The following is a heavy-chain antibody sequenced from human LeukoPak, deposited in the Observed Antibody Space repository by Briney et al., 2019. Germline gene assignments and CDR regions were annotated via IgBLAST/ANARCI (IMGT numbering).Heavy chain of an antibody. CDR1: GYTFTSYD. Sequence: ASVKVSCKASGYTFTSYDINWVRQATGQGLEWMGWISAYNGNTNYAQKLQGRVTMTTDTSTSTAYMELRSLRSDDTAVYYCAGDSSGYRFDYWGQGTLVTVSS. J-gene: IGHJ4*02. D-gene: IGHD3-22*01. CDR2: ISAYNGNT. CDR3: AGDSSGYRFDY. V-gene: IGHV1-18*01.